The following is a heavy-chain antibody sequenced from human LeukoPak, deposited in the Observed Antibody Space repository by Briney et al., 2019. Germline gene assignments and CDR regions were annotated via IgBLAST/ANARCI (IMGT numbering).Heavy chain of an antibody. CDR2: INPNSGGT. V-gene: IGHV1-2*02. CDR3: VRLYDWGRLDY. CDR1: GYTFTGYY. D-gene: IGHD3-9*01. J-gene: IGHJ4*02. Sequence: GASVKVSCKTSGYTFTGYYLFWVRQAPGQGLEWMGWINPNSGGTNYAQKFQGRVTMTRDTSIRTAYMELSRLTSDDTAVYYCVRLYDWGRLDYWGRGTLVTVSS.